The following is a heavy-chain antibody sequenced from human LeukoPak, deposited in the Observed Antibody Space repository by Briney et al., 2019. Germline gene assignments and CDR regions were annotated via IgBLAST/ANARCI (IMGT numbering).Heavy chain of an antibody. Sequence: PGGSLRLSCAASGFTLSSYATSWVRQAPGKGLEWVAATSDIVGCGSTFYADSVKGRFTISRADSKHTLYLQVDSLRAEDTAVYYCVGTASGYSKMDVWGQGTTVTVS. CDR3: VGTASGYSKMDV. V-gene: IGHV3-23*01. D-gene: IGHD6-13*01. CDR1: GFTLSSYA. CDR2: TSDIVGCGST. J-gene: IGHJ6*02.